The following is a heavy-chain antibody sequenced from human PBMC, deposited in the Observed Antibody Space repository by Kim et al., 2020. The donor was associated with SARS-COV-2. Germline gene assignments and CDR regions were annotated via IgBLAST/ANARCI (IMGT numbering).Heavy chain of an antibody. J-gene: IGHJ4*02. V-gene: IGHV1-69*01. Sequence: FQGRVTITADESTSTAYMELSSLRSEDTAVYYCATPKMYSSSWKLGYFDYWGQGTLVTVSS. CDR3: ATPKMYSSSWKLGYFDY. D-gene: IGHD6-13*01.